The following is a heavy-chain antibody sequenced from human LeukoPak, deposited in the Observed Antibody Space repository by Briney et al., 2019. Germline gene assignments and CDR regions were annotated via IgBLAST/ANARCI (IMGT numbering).Heavy chain of an antibody. CDR1: GYTFTRYD. J-gene: IGHJ2*01. D-gene: IGHD3-3*01. V-gene: IGHV1-8*01. CDR3: PRGKYDFWSGYQEGYFDL. Sequence: ASLRVSCKASGYTFTRYDINWVPQATGQGLEWKGRMNPHSGNTSYAQKFQGRVTMTTDTSTSTASMDPWTLRSDDTAVSSCPRGKYDFWSGYQEGYFDLGGRGTRVRVPS. CDR2: MNPHSGNT.